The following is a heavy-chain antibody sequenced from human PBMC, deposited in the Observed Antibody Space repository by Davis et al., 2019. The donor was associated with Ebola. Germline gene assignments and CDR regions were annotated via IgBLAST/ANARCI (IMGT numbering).Heavy chain of an antibody. CDR1: GGSISSYY. CDR2: IYYSGST. D-gene: IGHD2-8*01. V-gene: IGHV4-59*01. CDR3: ARSSRSYCTNGVCYPYYFDY. J-gene: IGHJ4*02. Sequence: SETLSLTCTVSGGSISSYYWSWIRQPPGKGLEWIGYIYYSGSTNYNPSLKSRVTISVDKSKNQFSLKLSSVTAADTAVYYCARSSRSYCTNGVCYPYYFDYWGQGTLVTVSS.